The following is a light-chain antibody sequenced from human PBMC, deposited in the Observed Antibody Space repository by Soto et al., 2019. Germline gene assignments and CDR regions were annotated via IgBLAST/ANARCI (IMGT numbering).Light chain of an antibody. CDR3: QQYNNWPRG. Sequence: EIVMTQSPATLSVSPGERATVSCRASQSVSSNLAWYQQKPGQAPRLLIYGASTRATGIPARFSGSGSGTEFTLTISSLQSEDFAVYYCQQYNNWPRGIGQGTKVDIK. J-gene: IGKJ1*01. CDR1: QSVSSN. CDR2: GAS. V-gene: IGKV3-15*01.